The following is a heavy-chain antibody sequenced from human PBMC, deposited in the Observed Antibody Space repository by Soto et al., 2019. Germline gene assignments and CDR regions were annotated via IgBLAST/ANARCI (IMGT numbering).Heavy chain of an antibody. J-gene: IGHJ5*02. CDR2: INPNSGGT. D-gene: IGHD3-16*01. V-gene: IGHV1-2*04. Sequence: QVQLVQSGAEVKKPGASVKVSCKASGYTFTGYYMHWVRQAPGQGLERMGWINPNSGGTNYAQKCQGWVTMTRDTSISTAYMELSRLRSDDTAVYYCARDAGDRGWFDPWGQGTLVTVSS. CDR1: GYTFTGYY. CDR3: ARDAGDRGWFDP.